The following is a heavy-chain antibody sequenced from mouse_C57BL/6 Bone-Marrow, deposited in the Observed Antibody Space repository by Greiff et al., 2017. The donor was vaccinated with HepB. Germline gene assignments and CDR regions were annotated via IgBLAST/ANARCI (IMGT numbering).Heavy chain of an antibody. CDR2: IDPETGGT. CDR3: TRDGSFYAMDY. Sequence: QVQLKQSGAELVRPGASVTLSCKASGYTFTDYEMHWVKQTPVHGLEWIGAIDPETGGTAYNQKFKGKAILTADKSSSTAYMELRSLTSEDSAVYYCTRDGSFYAMDYWGQGTSVTVSS. CDR1: GYTFTDYE. D-gene: IGHD1-1*02. V-gene: IGHV1-15*01. J-gene: IGHJ4*01.